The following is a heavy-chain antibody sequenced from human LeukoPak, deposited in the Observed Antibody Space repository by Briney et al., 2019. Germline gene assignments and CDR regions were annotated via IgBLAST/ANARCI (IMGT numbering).Heavy chain of an antibody. CDR1: GGSISSGDYY. CDR3: ARLYSSFRAFDI. V-gene: IGHV4-31*11. Sequence: SQTLSLTCAVSGGSISSGDYYWSWIRQHPGKGLEWIGYIYYSGSTYYNPSLKSRVTISVDTSKNQFSLKLSSVTAADTAVYYCARLYSSFRAFDIWGQGTMVTVSS. D-gene: IGHD6-6*01. J-gene: IGHJ3*02. CDR2: IYYSGST.